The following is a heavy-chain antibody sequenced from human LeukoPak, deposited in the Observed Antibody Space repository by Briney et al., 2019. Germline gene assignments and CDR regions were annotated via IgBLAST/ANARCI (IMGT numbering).Heavy chain of an antibody. V-gene: IGHV3-33*06. CDR1: GFSFSNYG. Sequence: GGSLRLSCAASGFSFSNYGFHWVRQAPGKGLDWVSAISYDGKNIHYADSVKGRFTISRDNSRNTVYLQMNSPRVEDTAVYYCAKTYSRESGYDFFFHYWGQGTRVTVSS. J-gene: IGHJ4*02. CDR2: ISYDGKNI. D-gene: IGHD5-12*01. CDR3: AKTYSRESGYDFFFHY.